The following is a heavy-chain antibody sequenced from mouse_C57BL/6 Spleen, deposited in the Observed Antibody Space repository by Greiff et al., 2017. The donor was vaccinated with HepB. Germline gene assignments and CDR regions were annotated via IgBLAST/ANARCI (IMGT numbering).Heavy chain of an antibody. D-gene: IGHD1-1*01. J-gene: IGHJ2*01. CDR2: IDPENGDT. Sequence: DVKLQESGAELVRPGASVKLSCTASGFNIKDDYMHWVKQRPEQGLEWIGWIDPENGDTEYASKFQGKATITADTSSNTAYLQLSSLTSEDTAVYYCTTFITTVVAADYWGQGTTLTVSS. V-gene: IGHV14-4*01. CDR3: TTFITTVVAADY. CDR1: GFNIKDDY.